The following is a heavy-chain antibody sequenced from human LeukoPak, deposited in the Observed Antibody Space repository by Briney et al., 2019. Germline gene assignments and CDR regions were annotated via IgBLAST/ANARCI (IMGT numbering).Heavy chain of an antibody. Sequence: GGSLRLSCAASGFTFSSYGMHWVRQAPGKGLEWVAVIWYDGSNKYYADSVKGRFTISRDNSKNTLYLQMNSLRAEDTAVCYCARDLYDSSGYYQNWFDPWGQGTLVTVSS. V-gene: IGHV3-33*01. D-gene: IGHD3-22*01. J-gene: IGHJ5*02. CDR3: ARDLYDSSGYYQNWFDP. CDR2: IWYDGSNK. CDR1: GFTFSSYG.